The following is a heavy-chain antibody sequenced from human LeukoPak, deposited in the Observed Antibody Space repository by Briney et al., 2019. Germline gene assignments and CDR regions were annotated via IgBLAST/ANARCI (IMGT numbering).Heavy chain of an antibody. V-gene: IGHV4-4*07. CDR1: GGSISRYY. CDR2: IYSSGST. D-gene: IGHD1-14*01. Sequence: PSETLSLTCTVSGGSISRYYWSWIRQPAGKGLEWIGRIYSSGSTTYNPSLKSRVSLSVDTSKNQFSLELSSVTAADTAVYYCARDGTYNSFDYWGQGTLVTVSS. J-gene: IGHJ4*02. CDR3: ARDGTYNSFDY.